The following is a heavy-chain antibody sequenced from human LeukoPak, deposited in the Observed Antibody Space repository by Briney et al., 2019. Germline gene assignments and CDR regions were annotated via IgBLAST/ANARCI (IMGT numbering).Heavy chain of an antibody. D-gene: IGHD6-19*01. J-gene: IGHJ4*02. CDR1: EFTFSTYG. CDR2: ISYDGSYK. V-gene: IGHV3-30*03. Sequence: GGSLRLSCAASEFTFSTYGMHWVRQAPGKGLEWVAVISYDGSYKFYADSVKGRFTISRDNAKNSLYLQMNSLRAEDTGVYYCVISSGWKGGYYFDFWGQGTLVTVSA. CDR3: VISSGWKGGYYFDF.